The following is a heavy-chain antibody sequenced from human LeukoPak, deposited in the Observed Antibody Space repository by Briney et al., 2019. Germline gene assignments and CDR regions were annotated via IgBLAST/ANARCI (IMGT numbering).Heavy chain of an antibody. Sequence: PGGSLQVSCAASGFTFSGSAIHWVRQASGKGLEWAGRIRNKANDYATAYAASVKGRFTISRDDSKNTAYLQMNSLKTEDTAVYYCTRLAGIAAATTGIDNWGQGTLVTVSS. CDR3: TRLAGIAAATTGIDN. D-gene: IGHD1-26*01. V-gene: IGHV3-73*01. CDR2: IRNKANDYAT. CDR1: GFTFSGSA. J-gene: IGHJ4*02.